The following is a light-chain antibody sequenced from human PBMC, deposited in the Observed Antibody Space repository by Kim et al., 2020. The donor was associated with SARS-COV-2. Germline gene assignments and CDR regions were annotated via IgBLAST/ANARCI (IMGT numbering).Light chain of an antibody. CDR2: AAS. CDR1: QRIGTS. Sequence: ASVGDTITIPCRASQRIGTSVAWYKQTPGKAPELLIYAASSLQGGVPSRFSGSVSGTDFTLTISSLQPEDAASYYCQQTNSFPLTFGEGTKVDIK. J-gene: IGKJ4*01. CDR3: QQTNSFPLT. V-gene: IGKV1-12*01.